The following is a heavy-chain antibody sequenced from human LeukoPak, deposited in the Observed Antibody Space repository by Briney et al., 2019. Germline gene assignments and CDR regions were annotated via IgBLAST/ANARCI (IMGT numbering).Heavy chain of an antibody. CDR2: MNPNSGNT. Sequence: SVKVSCKASGYTFTSYDINWVRQAIGQGLEWMGWMNPNSGNTGYAQKFQGRVTMTRNTSISTAYMELSSLRSEDTAVYYCARGSDSSGVAGYWGQGTLVTVSS. D-gene: IGHD6-19*01. CDR1: GYTFTSYD. CDR3: ARGSDSSGVAGY. J-gene: IGHJ4*02. V-gene: IGHV1-8*01.